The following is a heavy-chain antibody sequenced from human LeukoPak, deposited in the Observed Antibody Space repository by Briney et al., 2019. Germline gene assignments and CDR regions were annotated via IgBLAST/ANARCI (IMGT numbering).Heavy chain of an antibody. CDR3: AGHHPRNTVDF. Sequence: SESLSLTCTVSGGSISSYYWSWIRQPPGKGPEWIAYISDIGSINYNPSLKSRVTISLDTSKNQFSLKLSSVTAADTAVYYCAGHHPRNTVDFWGQGTLVTVSS. V-gene: IGHV4-59*08. CDR1: GGSISSYY. J-gene: IGHJ4*02. CDR2: ISDIGSI. D-gene: IGHD2-8*02.